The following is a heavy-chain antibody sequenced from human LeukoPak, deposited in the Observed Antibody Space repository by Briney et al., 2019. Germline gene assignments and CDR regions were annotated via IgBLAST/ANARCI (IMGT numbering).Heavy chain of an antibody. CDR2: ISSSSSYI. CDR1: QFTISSYG. D-gene: IGHD4-11*01. CDR3: AAYSWSNWYFDL. Sequence: PGGSLRLSCAASQFTISSYGMNWVRQAPGKGLEWVSSISSSSSYIYYADSVKGRFIISRDNAKNSLSLQMNSLRAEDTALYYCAAYSWSNWYFDLWGRGTLVTVSS. J-gene: IGHJ2*01. V-gene: IGHV3-21*01.